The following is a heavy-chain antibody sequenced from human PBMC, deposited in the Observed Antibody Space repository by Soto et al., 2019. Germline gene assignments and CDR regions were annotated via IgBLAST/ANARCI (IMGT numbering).Heavy chain of an antibody. D-gene: IGHD3-22*01. CDR1: GFTFSSYG. Sequence: QVQLVESGGGVVQHGRSLRLSCTASGFTFSSYGMHWVRQAPGKGLQRVAVISYDGSNKYYADSVKGRFTISRDNSKNTLYLQMNSLRAEDTAVYYCVGGYYFGDYWGQGTLVTVSS. CDR2: ISYDGSNK. CDR3: VGGYYFGDY. J-gene: IGHJ4*02. V-gene: IGHV3-30*03.